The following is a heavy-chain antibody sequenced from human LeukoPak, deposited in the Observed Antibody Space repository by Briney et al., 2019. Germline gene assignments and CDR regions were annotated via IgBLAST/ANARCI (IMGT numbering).Heavy chain of an antibody. V-gene: IGHV1-2*02. CDR2: INPNSGGT. Sequence: ASVKVSCKASGYTFTGYYMHWVRQAPGQGLEWMGWINPNSGGTNYAQKFQGRVTMIRDTSISSAYMELSRLRSDDTAVYYCARVWSAVPTGMDVWGKGTTVTVSS. CDR1: GYTFTGYY. CDR3: ARVWSAVPTGMDV. D-gene: IGHD6-19*01. J-gene: IGHJ6*03.